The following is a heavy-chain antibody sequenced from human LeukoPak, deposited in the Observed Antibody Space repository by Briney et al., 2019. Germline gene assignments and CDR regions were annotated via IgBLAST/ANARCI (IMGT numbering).Heavy chain of an antibody. CDR2: INHSGST. Sequence: SETLSLTCAVYGGSFSGYYWSWIRQPPGKGLEWIGEINHSGSTNYNPSLKSRVTISVDTSKNQFSLKLSSVTAADTAVYYCARGNIVVVTAIRGPNAFDIWGQGTMVTASS. D-gene: IGHD2-21*02. V-gene: IGHV4-34*01. J-gene: IGHJ3*02. CDR1: GGSFSGYY. CDR3: ARGNIVVVTAIRGPNAFDI.